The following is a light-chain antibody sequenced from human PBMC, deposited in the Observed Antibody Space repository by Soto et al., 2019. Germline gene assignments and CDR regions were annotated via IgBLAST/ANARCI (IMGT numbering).Light chain of an antibody. J-gene: IGKJ2*03. V-gene: IGKV1-5*01. CDR3: QQYNRYPYS. Sequence: DIPMTQSPSTLSASVGDRVTITCRANQNINSWLAWYQQKPGKAPKLLIYDASSLESGVPSRFSGSGSGTEFTLTISSLQPDDLASYYCQQYNRYPYSFGQGTKLEIK. CDR1: QNINSW. CDR2: DAS.